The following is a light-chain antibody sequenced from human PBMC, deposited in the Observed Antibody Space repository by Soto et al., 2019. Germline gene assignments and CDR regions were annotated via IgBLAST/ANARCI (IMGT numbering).Light chain of an antibody. J-gene: IGKJ4*01. V-gene: IGKV3-20*01. CDR1: QSSSNDY. CDR2: GTS. Sequence: EIVVTQSPGTLSLSPGDRATLSCRASQSSSNDYLAWYQQKPGQAPRLLIYGTSNRATGGIADRFSGSGCGTDFTLTISILQPEDLTVYYCQYYGSSVTFAGGTKVDIK. CDR3: QYYGSSVT.